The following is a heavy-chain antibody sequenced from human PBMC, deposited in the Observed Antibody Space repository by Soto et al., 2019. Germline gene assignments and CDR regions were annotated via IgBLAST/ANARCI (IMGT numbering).Heavy chain of an antibody. V-gene: IGHV3-23*01. D-gene: IGHD4-4*01. CDR3: AKDQSNLGWVDP. CDR2: ISGSGEDT. J-gene: IGHJ5*02. Sequence: PGGSLRLSCAASGFSFVNYTMHWVRQTPGKGLEWVSSISGSGEDTYYGDTGKGRFTISRDNLKNVLFLQMDSLRAEDTAIYFCAKDQSNLGWVDPWGQGTLVTVSS. CDR1: GFSFVNYT.